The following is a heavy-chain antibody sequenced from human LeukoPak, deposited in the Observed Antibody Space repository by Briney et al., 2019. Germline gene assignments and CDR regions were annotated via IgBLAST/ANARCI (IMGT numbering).Heavy chain of an antibody. J-gene: IGHJ5*02. CDR1: VYSFISYW. V-gene: IGHV5-51*01. Sequence: GESLKISCKGSVYSFISYWIGWVRQMPGKGLEWMGIIYPGDSDTRYSPSFEGQVTISADKSISTAYLQWSSLKASDTAMYYCARLLGYCSGGSCYSDNWFDTWGQGTLVTVSS. CDR3: ARLLGYCSGGSCYSDNWFDT. D-gene: IGHD2-15*01. CDR2: IYPGDSDT.